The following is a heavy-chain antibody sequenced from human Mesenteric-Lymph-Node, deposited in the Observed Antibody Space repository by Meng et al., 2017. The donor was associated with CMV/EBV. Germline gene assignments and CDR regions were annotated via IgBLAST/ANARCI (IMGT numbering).Heavy chain of an antibody. D-gene: IGHD1-1*01. CDR2: IYSGGST. Sequence: GESLKISCAASGFTVSGSYMSWVRQAPRNGLEWVSTIYSGGSTYYAGSVKGRFTISRDNSNNTLYLQMNSLSAEDTAIYYCASPLNWNAYYFEYWGQGTLVTVSS. CDR1: GFTVSGSY. CDR3: ASPLNWNAYYFEY. J-gene: IGHJ4*02. V-gene: IGHV3-53*05.